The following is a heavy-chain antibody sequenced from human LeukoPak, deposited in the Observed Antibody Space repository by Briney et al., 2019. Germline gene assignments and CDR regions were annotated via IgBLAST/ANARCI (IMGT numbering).Heavy chain of an antibody. V-gene: IGHV1-69*02. J-gene: IGHJ4*02. CDR3: ATGPAVAGYFDY. D-gene: IGHD6-19*01. Sequence: SVKVSCKASGGTFSSYTISWVRQAPGQGLEWMGRIIPILGIANYAQKFQGRVTITADKSTSTAYMELSSLRSEDTAVYYCATGPAVAGYFDYWGQGTLVTVSS. CDR1: GGTFSSYT. CDR2: IIPILGIA.